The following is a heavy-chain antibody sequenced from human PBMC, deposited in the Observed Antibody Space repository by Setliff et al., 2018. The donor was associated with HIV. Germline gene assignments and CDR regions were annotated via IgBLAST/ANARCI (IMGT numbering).Heavy chain of an antibody. CDR2: IYHSGST. CDR1: GYSISSGYY. J-gene: IGHJ4*02. V-gene: IGHV4-38-2*02. D-gene: IGHD3-22*01. Sequence: PSETLSLTCTVSGYSISSGYYWGWIRQPPGKGLEWIGSIYHSGSTYYNPSLKSRVTISVDTSKNQFSLKLSSVTAADTAVYYCARERDYDSSGYFPDWGQGTLVTVS. CDR3: ARERDYDSSGYFPD.